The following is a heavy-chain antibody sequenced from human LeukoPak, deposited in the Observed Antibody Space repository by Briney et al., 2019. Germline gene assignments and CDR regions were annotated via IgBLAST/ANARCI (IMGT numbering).Heavy chain of an antibody. D-gene: IGHD3-16*02. CDR1: GGSISSSSYY. Sequence: PSETLPLTCTVSGGSISSSSYYWGWIRQPPGKGLEWIGSIYYSGSTYYNPSLKSRVTISVDTSKNQFSLKLSSVTAADTAVYYCARLQYDYVWGSYRKRRYYFDYWGQGTLVTVSS. CDR2: IYYSGST. J-gene: IGHJ4*02. V-gene: IGHV4-39*01. CDR3: ARLQYDYVWGSYRKRRYYFDY.